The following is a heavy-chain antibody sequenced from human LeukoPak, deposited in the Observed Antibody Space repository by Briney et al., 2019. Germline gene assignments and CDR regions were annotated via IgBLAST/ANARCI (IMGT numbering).Heavy chain of an antibody. CDR2: ARNRRNGYSI. J-gene: IGHJ4*02. V-gene: IGHV3-72*01. CDR1: GFTFSDHY. Sequence: GGSLRLSCAASGFTFSDHYIDWVRQAPGKGLEWVGRARNRRNGYSIQYAASVKGRFTFSRDDSENTVYLQMNSLKTEDTAVYFCARIMRVDYGTYYFDYWGPGTLVTVSS. CDR3: ARIMRVDYGTYYFDY. D-gene: IGHD4/OR15-4a*01.